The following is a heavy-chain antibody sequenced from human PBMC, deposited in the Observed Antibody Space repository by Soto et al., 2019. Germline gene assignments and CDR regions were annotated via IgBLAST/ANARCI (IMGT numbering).Heavy chain of an antibody. V-gene: IGHV3-72*01. CDR2: ARNKDNSYFT. J-gene: IGHJ6*03. Sequence: EVQLVESGGGLVQPGGSLRLSCAASGFTFSDHYMDWVRQAPGKGLEWVGRARNKDNSYFTEYAASVKGRVTISRDESQNSLYLQMNSLKIEDTAVYYCVRGKGGFLYYYMDVWGKGTTVTVS. CDR1: GFTFSDHY. CDR3: VRGKGGFLYYYMDV.